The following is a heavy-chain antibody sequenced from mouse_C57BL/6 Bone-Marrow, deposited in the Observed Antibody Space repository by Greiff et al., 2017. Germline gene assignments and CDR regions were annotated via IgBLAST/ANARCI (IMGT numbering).Heavy chain of an antibody. J-gene: IGHJ4*01. CDR1: GYTFTSYG. CDR2: IYPRSGNT. Sequence: QVQLQQSGAELARPGASVKLSCKASGYTFTSYGISWVKQRTGQGLEWIGEIYPRSGNTYYNEKFKGKATLTADKSSSTAYMELRSLTSEDTAVYFGARSCDGYYDAMDYWGQGTSVTVSS. V-gene: IGHV1-81*01. D-gene: IGHD2-3*01. CDR3: ARSCDGYYDAMDY.